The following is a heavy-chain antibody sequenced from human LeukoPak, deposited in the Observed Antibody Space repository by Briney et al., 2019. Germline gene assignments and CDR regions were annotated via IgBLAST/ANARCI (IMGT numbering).Heavy chain of an antibody. J-gene: IGHJ5*02. CDR1: GGSISDRIYY. CDR3: ASEIRTYYYGSGSHPETNWFDT. D-gene: IGHD3-10*01. V-gene: IGHV4-39*01. Sequence: SETLSLTCTVSGGSISDRIYYWAWIRQPPGKGLEWIGSDDYSGATYYNPSLKSRVTISVDTSKNQMSLKLYSVTAADSAVYYCASEIRTYYYGSGSHPETNWFDTWGQGTLVTVSS. CDR2: DDYSGAT.